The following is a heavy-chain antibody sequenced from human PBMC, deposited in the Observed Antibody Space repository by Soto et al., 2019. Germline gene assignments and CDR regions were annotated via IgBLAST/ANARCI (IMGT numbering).Heavy chain of an antibody. CDR1: GGTFRSYA. V-gene: IGHV1-69*13. CDR2: IIPIFGTA. CDR3: ARGSDYDSSGYYYSWFDP. J-gene: IGHJ5*02. D-gene: IGHD3-22*01. Sequence: SVKASWEASGGTFRSYASRWVRQAPGQGLEWMGGIIPIFGTANYAQKFQGRVTITADESTSTAYMELSSLRSEDTAVYYCARGSDYDSSGYYYSWFDPWGQGTLVTVSS.